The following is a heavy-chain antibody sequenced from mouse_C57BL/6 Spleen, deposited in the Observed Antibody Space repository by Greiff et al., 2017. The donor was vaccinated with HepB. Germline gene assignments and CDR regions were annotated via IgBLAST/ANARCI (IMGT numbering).Heavy chain of an antibody. J-gene: IGHJ2*01. CDR2: IHPNSGST. Sequence: VQLQQPGAELVKPGASVKLSCKASGYTFTSYWMHWVKQRPGQGLEWIGMIHPNSGSTNYNEKFKSKATLTVDKSSSTAYMQLSSLTSEDSAVYYCARRDDGYLYYFDYWGQGTTLTVSS. CDR3: ARRDDGYLYYFDY. V-gene: IGHV1-64*01. CDR1: GYTFTSYW. D-gene: IGHD2-3*01.